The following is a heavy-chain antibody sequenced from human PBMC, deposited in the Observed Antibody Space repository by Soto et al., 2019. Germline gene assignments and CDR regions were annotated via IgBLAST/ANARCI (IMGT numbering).Heavy chain of an antibody. Sequence: GESLKISCKGSGYSFTSYWIGWVRQMPGKGLEWMGIIYPGDSDTRYSPSFQGQVTISADKSISTAYLQWSSLKASDTAMYYCARHYDCSGGSCANYYYGMDVWGQGTTVTVS. V-gene: IGHV5-51*01. J-gene: IGHJ6*02. D-gene: IGHD2-15*01. CDR2: IYPGDSDT. CDR1: GYSFTSYW. CDR3: ARHYDCSGGSCANYYYGMDV.